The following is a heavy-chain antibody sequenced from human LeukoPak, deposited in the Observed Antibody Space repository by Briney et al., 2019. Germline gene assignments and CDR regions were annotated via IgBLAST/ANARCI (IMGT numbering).Heavy chain of an antibody. D-gene: IGHD3-9*01. V-gene: IGHV3-23*01. CDR3: AKDLYFDILTGYLDY. CDR1: GFTFSSYW. J-gene: IGHJ4*02. Sequence: PGGSLRLSCAASGFTFSSYWMSWVRQAPGKGLEWVSATSGSGGTTYYADSVKGRFTISRDNSKNTLYLQMNSLRAEDTAVYYCAKDLYFDILTGYLDYWGQGTLVTVSS. CDR2: TSGSGGTT.